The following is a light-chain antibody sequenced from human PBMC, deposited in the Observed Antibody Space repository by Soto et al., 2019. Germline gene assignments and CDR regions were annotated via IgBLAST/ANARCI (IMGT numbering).Light chain of an antibody. Sequence: EIVMTQSPVTLSVSPGERATLSCRASESVGSNLAWYQQKPGQPPRLLIYDASMRETGVPPRFSGSGSGTEFTLTISNLQSEDFATYYCQQYNSYSPTFGQGTKLEIK. CDR1: ESVGSN. J-gene: IGKJ2*01. V-gene: IGKV3-15*01. CDR2: DAS. CDR3: QQYNSYSPT.